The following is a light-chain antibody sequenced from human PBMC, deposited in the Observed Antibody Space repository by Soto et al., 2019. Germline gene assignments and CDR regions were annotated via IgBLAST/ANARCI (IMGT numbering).Light chain of an antibody. CDR3: QQRSNWPIT. J-gene: IGKJ5*01. CDR1: QSVSSY. CDR2: DAS. Sequence: VLTLSPATLSLSPGERATLSCRASQSVSSYLAWYQQKPGQAPRLLIYDASNRATGIPARFSGSGSGTDFTLTISSLEPEDFAVYYCQQRSNWPITFGQGTRLEIK. V-gene: IGKV3-11*01.